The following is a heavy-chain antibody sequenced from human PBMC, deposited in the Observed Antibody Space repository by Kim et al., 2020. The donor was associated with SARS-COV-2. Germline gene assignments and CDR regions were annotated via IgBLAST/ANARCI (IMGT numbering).Heavy chain of an antibody. CDR2: IDGSDGTT. CDR1: GFTFFGHA. CDR3: LKGGWGWIWDY. V-gene: IGHV3-23*01. Sequence: GGSLRLSCTTSGFTFFGHAMSWVRQAPGKGLEWGSSIDGSDGTTYYVDSVKGRFSISRDDSRNTLYLQMSALRADDTATYYCLKGGWGWIWDYWGQGTLV. J-gene: IGHJ4*02. D-gene: IGHD2-21*01.